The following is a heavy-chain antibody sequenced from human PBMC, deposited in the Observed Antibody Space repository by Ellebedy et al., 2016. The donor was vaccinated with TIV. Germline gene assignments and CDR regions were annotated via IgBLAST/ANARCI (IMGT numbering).Heavy chain of an antibody. CDR2: IYYSWST. CDR1: AGSISSSSYY. V-gene: IGHV4-39*01. J-gene: IGHJ3*02. CDR3: ARSIPPFLKMMVGGNDAFDI. Sequence: MPSETLSLTCPVSAGSISSSSYYLGWLRQPPWRGPEWIGSIYYSWSTYYNPSLKRRVTISVDTSKNQLSLKLSSVTAADTAVYYCARSIPPFLKMMVGGNDAFDIWGQGTMVSVSS. D-gene: IGHD2-8*01.